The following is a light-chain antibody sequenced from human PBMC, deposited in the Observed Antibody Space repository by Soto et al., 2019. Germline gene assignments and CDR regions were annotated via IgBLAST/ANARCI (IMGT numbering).Light chain of an antibody. V-gene: IGLV2-14*01. J-gene: IGLJ1*01. CDR3: RSYSSSNTGV. CDR1: SSDVGGYNY. Sequence: QSALTQPASVSGSPGQSITIPCTGTSSDVGGYNYVSWYQQHPGKAPKLMIYDVSNRPSGVSNRFSGSKSGNTASLTISGLQAEDEADYYCRSYSSSNTGVFGTGTKVTVL. CDR2: DVS.